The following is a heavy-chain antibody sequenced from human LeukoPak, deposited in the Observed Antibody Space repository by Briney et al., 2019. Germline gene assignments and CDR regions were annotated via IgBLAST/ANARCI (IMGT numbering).Heavy chain of an antibody. CDR3: ARQISDYYYYYMDV. CDR2: IYYSGTT. J-gene: IGHJ6*03. D-gene: IGHD3-10*01. CDR1: GGSISSSNYY. V-gene: IGHV4-39*01. Sequence: SETLSLTCTVSGGSISSSNYYWGWIRQPPGKGPEWIGTIYYSGTTYYNPSPESRVTISEDTSKNQFSLTLRSVTAADTAVYYCARQISDYYYYYMDVWGKGTTVTVSS.